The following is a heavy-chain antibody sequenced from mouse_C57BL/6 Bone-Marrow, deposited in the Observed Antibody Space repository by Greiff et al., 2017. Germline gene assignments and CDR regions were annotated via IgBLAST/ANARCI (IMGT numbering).Heavy chain of an antibody. CDR1: GYTFTNYG. D-gene: IGHD1-1*01. V-gene: IGHV1-81*01. Sequence: QVQLQQSGAELARPGASVKLSCKASGYTFTNYGISWVKQRTGQGLEWIGEIYPRSGNTYYNEKFKGKATLTADKSASTAYIELRSLTSEDSAVYFCSRLELLAMDYWGQGTSVTVSS. CDR3: SRLELLAMDY. CDR2: IYPRSGNT. J-gene: IGHJ4*01.